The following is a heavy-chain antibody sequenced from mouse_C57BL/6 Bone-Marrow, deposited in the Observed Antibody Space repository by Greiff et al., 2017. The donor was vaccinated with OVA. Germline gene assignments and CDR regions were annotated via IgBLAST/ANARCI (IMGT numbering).Heavy chain of an antibody. Sequence: VQLVESGAELARPGASVKLSCKASGYTFTSYGISWVKQRPGQGLEWIGEIYPRSGNTYYNEKFKGKATLTADKSSSTAYMELRSLTSEDSAVYFCARLYDGYPYWYFDVWGTGTTVTVSS. CDR3: ARLYDGYPYWYFDV. CDR1: GYTFTSYG. J-gene: IGHJ1*03. D-gene: IGHD2-3*01. CDR2: IYPRSGNT. V-gene: IGHV1-81*01.